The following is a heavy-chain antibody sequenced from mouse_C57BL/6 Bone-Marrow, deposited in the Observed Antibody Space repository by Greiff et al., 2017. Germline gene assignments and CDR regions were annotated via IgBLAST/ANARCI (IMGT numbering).Heavy chain of an antibody. CDR2: IDPSDSYT. J-gene: IGHJ1*03. CDR1: GYTFTSYW. CDR3: AFPNWYFDV. Sequence: VQLQQPGAELVMPGASVKLSCKASGYTFTSYWMHWVKQRPGQGLEWIGEIDPSDSYTNYNQKFKGKSTLTVDKSSSTAYRQLSSLTSEASAVXYCAFPNWYFDVWGTGTTVTVSS. V-gene: IGHV1-69*01.